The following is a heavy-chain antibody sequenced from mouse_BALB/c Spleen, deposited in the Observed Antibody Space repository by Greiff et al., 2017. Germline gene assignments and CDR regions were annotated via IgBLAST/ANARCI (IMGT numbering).Heavy chain of an antibody. CDR2: IYPGDGDT. J-gene: IGHJ4*01. CDR1: GYTFTSYW. CDR3: ATFSQGAMDY. Sequence: QVQLQQSGAELARPGASVKLSCKASGYTFTSYWMQWVKQRPGQGLEWIGAIYPGDGDTRYTQKFKGKATLTADKSSSTAYMQLSSLASEDSAVYYCATFSQGAMDYWGQGTSVTVSS. V-gene: IGHV1-87*01.